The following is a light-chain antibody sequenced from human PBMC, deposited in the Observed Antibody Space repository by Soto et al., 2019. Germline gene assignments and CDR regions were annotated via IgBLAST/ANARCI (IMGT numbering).Light chain of an antibody. V-gene: IGLV2-11*01. Sequence: QSALTQPRSVSGSPGQSVTISCTGNSSDVGGYNYVSWYQQHPGKAPKLMIYDVSKRPSGVPDRFSGSKSGNTASLTISGLHAEDEDDYYCCSYAGSYALVFGGGTKLTVL. CDR1: SSDVGGYNY. J-gene: IGLJ2*01. CDR2: DVS. CDR3: CSYAGSYALV.